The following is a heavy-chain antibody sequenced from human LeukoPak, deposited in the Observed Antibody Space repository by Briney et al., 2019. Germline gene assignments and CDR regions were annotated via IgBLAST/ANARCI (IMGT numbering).Heavy chain of an antibody. V-gene: IGHV4-38-2*02. J-gene: IGHJ4*02. Sequence: SETLSLTCSVSGYSISNGYYWGWMRQPPGKGLEWIGSIYHSARTHYNPSLKSRVTISVDTSKNYFSLKLTSVTAADTAMYYCARDETYSDVWSGSAGGGKGNYLDYWGQGILVTVSS. D-gene: IGHD3-3*01. CDR3: ARDETYSDVWSGSAGGGKGNYLDY. CDR2: IYHSART. CDR1: GYSISNGYY.